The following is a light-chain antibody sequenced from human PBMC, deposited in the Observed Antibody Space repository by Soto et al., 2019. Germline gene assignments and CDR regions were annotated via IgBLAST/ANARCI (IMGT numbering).Light chain of an antibody. CDR3: SSYTTSSTLYV. CDR2: DVT. Sequence: QSALTQPASVSRSPGQSITISCTGTSSDVGAYNYVSWYQQYPGKAPKYIIYDVTNRPSGVSYRFSGSKSGNTASLTISGLQAEDEADYYCSSYTTSSTLYVFGTGTKLTVL. CDR1: SSDVGAYNY. V-gene: IGLV2-14*03. J-gene: IGLJ1*01.